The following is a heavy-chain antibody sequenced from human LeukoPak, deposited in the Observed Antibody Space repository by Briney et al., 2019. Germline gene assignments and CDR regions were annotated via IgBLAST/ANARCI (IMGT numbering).Heavy chain of an antibody. D-gene: IGHD5-18*01. J-gene: IGHJ4*02. CDR3: ARDLKYSHGYGY. CDR1: EFSVGSNY. CDR2: IYSGGST. Sequence: GGSLRLSCAASEFSVGSNYMTWVRQAPGKGLEWVSLIYSGGSTYYADSVKGRFTISRDNSKNTLYLQMNSLRAEDTAVYYCARDLKYSHGYGYWGQGTLVTVSS. V-gene: IGHV3-66*01.